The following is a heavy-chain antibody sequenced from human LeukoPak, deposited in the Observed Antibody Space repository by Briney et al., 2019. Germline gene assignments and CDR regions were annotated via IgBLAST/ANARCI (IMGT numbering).Heavy chain of an antibody. CDR3: ARAGTEITVFGVLIRNWFDP. V-gene: IGHV4-34*01. J-gene: IGHJ5*02. Sequence: KSSETLSLTCAVYGGSFSGFYWSWIRQPPGKGLEWIGEINHSGSTNYNPSLKSRVTISLDTSKNQFSLNLSSVTAADTAVYYCARAGTEITVFGVLIRNWFDPWGQGTLVTVSS. CDR2: INHSGST. D-gene: IGHD3-3*01. CDR1: GGSFSGFY.